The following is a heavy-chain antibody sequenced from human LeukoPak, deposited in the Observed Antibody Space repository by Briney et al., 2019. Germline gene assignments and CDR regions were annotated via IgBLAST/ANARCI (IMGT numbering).Heavy chain of an antibody. D-gene: IGHD3-10*01. CDR2: ISYDGSNK. J-gene: IGHJ5*02. CDR3: ARDLGWYYYGSGSYYKDNWFDP. V-gene: IGHV3-30*04. Sequence: GRSLRLSCAASGFTFSSYAMHWVRQAPGKGLEWVAVISYDGSNKYYADSVKGRFTISRDNSKNTLYLQMNSLRAEDTAVYYCARDLGWYYYGSGSYYKDNWFDPWGQGTLVTVSS. CDR1: GFTFSSYA.